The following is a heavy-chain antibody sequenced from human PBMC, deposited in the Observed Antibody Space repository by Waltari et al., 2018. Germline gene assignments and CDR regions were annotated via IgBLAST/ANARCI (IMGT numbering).Heavy chain of an antibody. D-gene: IGHD3-10*01. Sequence: EVQVMESGGALVQPGGSLRLSCVVSELTFSKYWMTWVRQAPGRRLEGVGKINYVGSEKNYGDSVRGRFTISRDNARNTVYLQMNSLRSEDTAVYYCATFRWLGYWGQGTQVTVSS. J-gene: IGHJ4*02. V-gene: IGHV3-7*03. CDR2: INYVGSEK. CDR3: ATFRWLGY. CDR1: ELTFSKYW.